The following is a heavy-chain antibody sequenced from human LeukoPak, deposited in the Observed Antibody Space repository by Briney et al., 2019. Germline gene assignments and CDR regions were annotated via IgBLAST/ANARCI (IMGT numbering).Heavy chain of an antibody. CDR1: GGSISSSNW. D-gene: IGHD2-15*01. J-gene: IGHJ3*02. CDR2: IYHSGST. V-gene: IGHV4-4*02. Sequence: SETLSLTCAVSGGSISSSNWWSWVRQPPGKGLEWIGEIYHSGSTNYNPYLKSRVTISVDKSKNQFSLKLSSVTAADTAVYYCAKRLGLGYCSGGSCPDAFDIWGQGTMVTVSS. CDR3: AKRLGLGYCSGGSCPDAFDI.